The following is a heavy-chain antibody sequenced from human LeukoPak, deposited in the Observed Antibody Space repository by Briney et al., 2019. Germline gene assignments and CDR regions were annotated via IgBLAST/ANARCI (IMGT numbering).Heavy chain of an antibody. CDR1: GGSISSSPYY. CDR2: IYYSGTT. J-gene: IGHJ5*02. V-gene: IGHV4-39*07. Sequence: SETLSLTCTVSGGSISSSPYYWGWIRQPPGKGLEWIGSIYYSGTTHYNPSLESRVTVSVDTSKNQFSLKLASVTAADTAIYYCAKGAGGFSYYNWFDPWGQGTLVTVSS. D-gene: IGHD5-18*01. CDR3: AKGAGGFSYYNWFDP.